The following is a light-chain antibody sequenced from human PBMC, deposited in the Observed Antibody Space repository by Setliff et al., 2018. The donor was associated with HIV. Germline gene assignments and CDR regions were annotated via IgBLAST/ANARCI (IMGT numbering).Light chain of an antibody. V-gene: IGLV2-14*03. CDR3: SSYTDNSTLDV. J-gene: IGLJ1*01. CDR1: SSDVGGYNY. CDR2: DVS. Sequence: QSALAQPASVSGSPGQSITISCTGTSSDVGGYNYVSWYQQHPGEAPRLLIYDVSYRPSGISRRFSGSKSGSTASLTISGLQTEDEADYYCSSYTDNSTLDVFGTGTKVIVL.